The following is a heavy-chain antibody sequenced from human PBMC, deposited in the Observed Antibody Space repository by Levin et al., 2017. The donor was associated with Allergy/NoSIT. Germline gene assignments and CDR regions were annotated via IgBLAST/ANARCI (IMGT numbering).Heavy chain of an antibody. J-gene: IGHJ6*02. D-gene: IGHD6-19*01. CDR1: RYTLTSYG. V-gene: IGHV1-18*01. CDR2: ISAYNGNT. CDR3: VIDALNTGWYSEDFYYFGMDV. Sequence: ASVKVSCKAFRYTLTSYGISWVRQAPGQGLEWMGWISAYNGNTNYAQKLQGRVTMTTDTSTSTAYLELRSLRSDDTAVYYCVIDALNTGWYSEDFYYFGMDVWGQGTTVTVSS.